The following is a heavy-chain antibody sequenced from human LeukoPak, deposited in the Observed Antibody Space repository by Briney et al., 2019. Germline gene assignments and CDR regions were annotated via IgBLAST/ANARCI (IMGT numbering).Heavy chain of an antibody. CDR1: GYTFTSYG. V-gene: IGHV1-18*01. CDR2: ISAYNGNT. J-gene: IGHJ4*02. CDR3: ARVSHDYGDYPYFDY. D-gene: IGHD4-17*01. Sequence: ASVKVSCKASGYTFTSYGISWVRQAPGQGLEWMGWISAYNGNTNYAQKLQGRVTMTTDTSTSTAYMELRSLRSDDTAVYYCARVSHDYGDYPYFDYWGQGTLVTVSS.